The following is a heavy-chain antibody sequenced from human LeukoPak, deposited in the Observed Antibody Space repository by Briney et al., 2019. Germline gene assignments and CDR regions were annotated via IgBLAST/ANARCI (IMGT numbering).Heavy chain of an antibody. Sequence: SETLSLTCTVSGGSISSYYWSWIRQSPGKGLEWIGYIYYSGSTNYNPSLKSRVTISVDTSKNQFSLKLSSVTATDTAVYFCARETYCGADCYSGFDTWGQGTLVTVSS. CDR1: GGSISSYY. CDR3: ARETYCGADCYSGFDT. D-gene: IGHD2-21*02. CDR2: IYYSGST. J-gene: IGHJ5*02. V-gene: IGHV4-59*01.